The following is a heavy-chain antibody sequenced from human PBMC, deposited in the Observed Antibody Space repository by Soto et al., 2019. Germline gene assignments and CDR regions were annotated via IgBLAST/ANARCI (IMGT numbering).Heavy chain of an antibody. CDR3: AKDSGYNYGYFRWFDP. D-gene: IGHD5-18*01. CDR2: IFYSGST. CDR1: GGSIRNYY. Sequence: PLETLSHTCTVSGGSIRNYYWSWILQPTGRGLEWIGHIFYSGSTNYNPALKSRVTISVDTSKSQFSLKLSSVTAADTAVYYCAKDSGYNYGYFRWFDPWGQGTLVTVSS. V-gene: IGHV4-59*01. J-gene: IGHJ5*02.